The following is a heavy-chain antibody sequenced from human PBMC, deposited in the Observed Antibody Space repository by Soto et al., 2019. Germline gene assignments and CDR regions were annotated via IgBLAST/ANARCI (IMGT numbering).Heavy chain of an antibody. CDR3: AKDPTRWLVRYGMDV. CDR2: ISYDGSNK. D-gene: IGHD6-19*01. Sequence: GGSLRLSCAASGFTFSSYGMHWVRQAPGKGLEWVAVISYDGSNKYYADSVKGRFTISRDNSKNTLYLQMNSLRAEDTAVYYCAKDPTRWLVRYGMDVWGQGTRVTVSS. V-gene: IGHV3-30*18. J-gene: IGHJ6*02. CDR1: GFTFSSYG.